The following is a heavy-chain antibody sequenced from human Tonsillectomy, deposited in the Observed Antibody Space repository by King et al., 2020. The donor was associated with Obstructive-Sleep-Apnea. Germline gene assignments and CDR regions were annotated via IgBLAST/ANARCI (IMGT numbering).Heavy chain of an antibody. CDR1: GGSFSGYY. Sequence: VQLQQWGAGLLKPSETLSLTCAVYGGSFSGYYWSCIRQPPGKGLEWIGEINHSGSTNYNPSLKSRVTISVDTSKNQFSLKLSSVTAADTAVYYCARQGYCSGGSCRYYFDYWGQGTLVTVSS. V-gene: IGHV4-34*01. CDR2: INHSGST. CDR3: ARQGYCSGGSCRYYFDY. J-gene: IGHJ4*02. D-gene: IGHD2-15*01.